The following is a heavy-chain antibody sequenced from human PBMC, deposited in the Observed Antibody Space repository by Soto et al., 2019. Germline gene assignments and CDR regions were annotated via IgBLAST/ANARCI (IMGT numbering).Heavy chain of an antibody. D-gene: IGHD6-19*01. Sequence: ASVKVSCKVSGYTLTELSMHWVRQAPGKGLEWMGGFDPEVGETIYAQKFQGRVTMTEDTSTDTAYMELSSLRSEDTAVYYCATVAPEGIAVAFDYWGQGTLVTVSS. CDR2: FDPEVGET. J-gene: IGHJ4*02. V-gene: IGHV1-24*01. CDR1: GYTLTELS. CDR3: ATVAPEGIAVAFDY.